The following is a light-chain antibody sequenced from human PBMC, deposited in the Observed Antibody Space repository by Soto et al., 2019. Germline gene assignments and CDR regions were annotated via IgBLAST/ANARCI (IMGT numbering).Light chain of an antibody. V-gene: IGKV1-5*03. J-gene: IGKJ1*01. CDR3: QLYNSYSEA. CDR2: KAS. Sequence: DIQMTQSPSTLSGSVGDRVTITCRASQTIISWLAWYQQKPGKAPKLLIYKASTLKSGVPSRFSGSGSGTEFTLTISSLQPDDFATYYCQLYNSYSEAFGQGTKVELK. CDR1: QTIISW.